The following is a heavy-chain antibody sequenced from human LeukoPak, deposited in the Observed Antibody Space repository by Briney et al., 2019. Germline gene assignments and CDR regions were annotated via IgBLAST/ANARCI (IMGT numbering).Heavy chain of an antibody. CDR1: GYTFTGYH. CDR3: ARDPGKRWQNLPFDY. D-gene: IGHD6-19*01. J-gene: IGHJ4*02. CDR2: INPNSGGT. V-gene: IGHV1-2*04. Sequence: ASVKVSCKASGYTFTGYHLYWVRQAPGQGLEWMGWINPNSGGTNCTQKFQGWVTVTRDTSISTAYMELSRLRSDDTAVYYCARDPGKRWQNLPFDYWGQGTLVTVSS.